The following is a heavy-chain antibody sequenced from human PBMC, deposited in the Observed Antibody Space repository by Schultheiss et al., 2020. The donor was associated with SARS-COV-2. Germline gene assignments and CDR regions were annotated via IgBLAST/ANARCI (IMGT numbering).Heavy chain of an antibody. D-gene: IGHD3-10*01. CDR3: TQAGGSGSQLEVY. CDR2: IKQDESEK. Sequence: GESLKISCAASGFTFSSYGMHWVRQAPGKGLEWVANIKQDESEKYYVDSVKGRFTISRDNSKNTLYLQMNSLKTEDTAVYYCTQAGGSGSQLEVYWGQGTLVTVSS. V-gene: IGHV3-7*05. J-gene: IGHJ4*02. CDR1: GFTFSSYG.